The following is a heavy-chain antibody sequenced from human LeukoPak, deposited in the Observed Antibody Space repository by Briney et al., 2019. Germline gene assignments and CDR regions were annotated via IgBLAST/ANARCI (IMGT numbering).Heavy chain of an antibody. CDR2: INPNSGGT. CDR1: GYTFTSYY. D-gene: IGHD6-13*01. J-gene: IGHJ6*02. Sequence: GASVKVSCKASGYTFTSYYMHWVRQAPGQGLEWMGWINPNSGGTNYAQKFQGRVTMTRDTSISTAYMELSRLRSDDTAVYYCAKDLYSSSWYSSYYNYYGMDVWGQGTTVTVSS. CDR3: AKDLYSSSWYSSYYNYYGMDV. V-gene: IGHV1-2*02.